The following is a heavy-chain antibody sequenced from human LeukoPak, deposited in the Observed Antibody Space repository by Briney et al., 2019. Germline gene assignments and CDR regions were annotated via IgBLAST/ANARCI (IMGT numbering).Heavy chain of an antibody. CDR3: ARDLVVAGTHGFGN. V-gene: IGHV3-66*01. CDR1: GFSVSSDY. Sequence: GGSLRLSCAASGFSVSSDYMSWVRQAPGKGLEWVSSIYSGGKTLYADSVKDRFTISRDNSENTLHLQMTSLRVEDAAMYYCARDLVVAGTHGFGNWGQGTLVTVSS. D-gene: IGHD2-15*01. J-gene: IGHJ4*02. CDR2: IYSGGKT.